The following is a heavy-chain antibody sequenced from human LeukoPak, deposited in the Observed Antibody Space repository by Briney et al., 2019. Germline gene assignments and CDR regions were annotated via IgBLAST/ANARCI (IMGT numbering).Heavy chain of an antibody. CDR2: IYYSGIT. Sequence: PSETLSLTCTVSGGSISTYYWTWIRQPPGRGLEWIGYIYYSGITNYNPSLKSRVTISVDTAKNQLSLKLSSVTAADTAVYYCARRAGYTSSWYEYWGQGTLVTVSS. CDR3: ARRAGYTSSWYEY. CDR1: GGSISTYY. D-gene: IGHD6-13*01. J-gene: IGHJ4*02. V-gene: IGHV4-59*01.